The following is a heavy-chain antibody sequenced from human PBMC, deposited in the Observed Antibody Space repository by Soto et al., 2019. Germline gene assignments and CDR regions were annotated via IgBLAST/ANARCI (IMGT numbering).Heavy chain of an antibody. D-gene: IGHD4-17*01. CDR1: GGSISSSNW. V-gene: IGHV4-4*02. CDR2: IYHSGST. CDR3: ARVGLYGAYETWWYFDL. J-gene: IGHJ2*01. Sequence: QVQLQESGPGLVKPSGTLSLTCAVSGGSISSSNWWSWVRQPPGKWLEWIGEIYHSGSTNYNPSLKSRVTISVDKSKNQFSLKLSSVTAADTAVYYCARVGLYGAYETWWYFDLWGRGTLVTVSS.